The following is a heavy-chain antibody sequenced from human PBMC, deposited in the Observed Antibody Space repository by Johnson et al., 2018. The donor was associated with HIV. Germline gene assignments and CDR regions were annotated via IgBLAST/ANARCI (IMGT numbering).Heavy chain of an antibody. V-gene: IGHV3-15*01. Sequence: VQLVESGGGLVKPGGSLRLSCAASGFTFSDAWLNWVRQTPGKGLEWVGRIKSKIEGGTTDYAAPVKGRFTISRDDSKNTLYLQMNSLKTEDTAVYYCTTEKHAPRAFDIWGQGTMVTVSS. CDR1: GFTFSDAW. D-gene: IGHD2-2*01. CDR2: IKSKIEGGTT. J-gene: IGHJ3*02. CDR3: TTEKHAPRAFDI.